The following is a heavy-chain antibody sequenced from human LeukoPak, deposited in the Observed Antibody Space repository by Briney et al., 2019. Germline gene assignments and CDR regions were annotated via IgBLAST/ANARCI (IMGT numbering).Heavy chain of an antibody. V-gene: IGHV4-4*07. D-gene: IGHD2-8*02. CDR2: IYTRGST. J-gene: IGHJ3*02. CDR3: ARGRYCSATTCSGGDAFDI. CDR1: GTSVSSYY. Sequence: SETLSLTCTVSGTSVSSYYWSWIRQPAGRGLDWIGRIYTRGSTNYNPSLQSRVSMSVDSSKSQFSLRLTSVTAADTAIYYCARGRYCSATTCSGGDAFDIWGQGTVVTVSS.